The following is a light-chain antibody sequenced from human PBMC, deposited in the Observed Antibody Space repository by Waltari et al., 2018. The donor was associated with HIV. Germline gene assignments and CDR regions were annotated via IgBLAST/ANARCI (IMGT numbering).Light chain of an antibody. CDR1: SSDIGGYIY. V-gene: IGLV2-14*01. Sequence: QSALTQPASVSGSPGQSITIPCTGTSSDIGGYIYFPCYQQHSGKAPKLMIYEASNRPSGVSDRFSGSKSGNTASLTISGLQAEDEADYYCVSYTSSSTLILGGGTKVTVL. CDR3: VSYTSSSTLI. J-gene: IGLJ2*01. CDR2: EAS.